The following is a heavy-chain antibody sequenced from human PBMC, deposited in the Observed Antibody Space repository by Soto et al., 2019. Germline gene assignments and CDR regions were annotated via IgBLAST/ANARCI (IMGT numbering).Heavy chain of an antibody. V-gene: IGHV3-23*01. CDR3: AKPPDYYALDV. Sequence: SLRLSCAASGFTFSNYAMSWARQAPGKGLEWVSAIGGSGGGTYYADSVKGRFTISRDDSRNTFYLQMNSLRADDTAVYYCAKPPDYYALDVWGQGTTVTVSS. J-gene: IGHJ6*02. CDR2: IGGSGGGT. CDR1: GFTFSNYA.